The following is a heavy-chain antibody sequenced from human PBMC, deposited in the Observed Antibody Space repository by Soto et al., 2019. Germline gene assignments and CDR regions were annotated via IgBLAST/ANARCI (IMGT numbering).Heavy chain of an antibody. CDR3: ARGQLVNPGYYYGMDI. D-gene: IGHD3-22*01. CDR2: LSYDGSEK. Sequence: QVQLVESGGGVVQPGRSLRLSCAASGFPFRDYAFHWVRQPPGKGLEWVAVLSYDGSEKYYGDSVKGRFTISRDNAKNMLYLQLSSLRAEDTAVYYCARGQLVNPGYYYGMDIWGQGITVTVSS. J-gene: IGHJ6*02. V-gene: IGHV3-33*01. CDR1: GFPFRDYA.